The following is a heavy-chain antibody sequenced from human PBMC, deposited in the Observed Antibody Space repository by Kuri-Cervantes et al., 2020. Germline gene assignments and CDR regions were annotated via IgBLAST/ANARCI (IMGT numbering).Heavy chain of an antibody. Sequence: SGPTLVKPTQTLTLTCTFSGFSLTTVGVGVSWVRQPPGKALEWLALIYWDDDKRYSPSLRSRLSITKDTSKNQVLLTMTNMDPVDTGTYYCAHSLGSNHGDFFDYWGQGTLVTVSS. CDR2: IYWDDDK. CDR1: GFSLTTVGVG. J-gene: IGHJ4*02. V-gene: IGHV2-5*02. D-gene: IGHD4-11*01. CDR3: AHSLGSNHGDFFDY.